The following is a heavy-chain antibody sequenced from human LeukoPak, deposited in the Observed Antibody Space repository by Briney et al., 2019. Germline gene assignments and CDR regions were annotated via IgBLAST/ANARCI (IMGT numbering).Heavy chain of an antibody. Sequence: TGGSLRLSCAASGFTFDDYGMSWVRQAPGKGLEWVSGINWSGGSTGYADSVKGRFTISRDNAKNSLYLQMNSLRAEDTALYYCATGIYCSSTSWYFWDLDTFDDRGQRTLVTVSS. D-gene: IGHD2-2*01. CDR3: ATGIYCSSTSWYFWDLDTFDD. CDR2: INWSGGST. CDR1: GFTFDDYG. J-gene: IGHJ4*02. V-gene: IGHV3-20*04.